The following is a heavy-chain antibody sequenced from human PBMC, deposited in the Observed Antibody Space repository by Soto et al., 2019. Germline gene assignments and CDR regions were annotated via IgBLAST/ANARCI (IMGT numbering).Heavy chain of an antibody. CDR3: VREGRYDGFDI. J-gene: IGHJ3*02. V-gene: IGHV4-4*07. CDR1: GASISGFY. CDR2: IYATGTT. D-gene: IGHD3-9*01. Sequence: QVQLQESGPGLVKPSETLSLTYTVSGASISGFYWSWIRKSAGKGLEWIGRIYATGTTDYNPSLKSRVMMSVDTSKKQFSLKLRSVTAADTAVYYCVREGRYDGFDIWGQGTMVTVSS.